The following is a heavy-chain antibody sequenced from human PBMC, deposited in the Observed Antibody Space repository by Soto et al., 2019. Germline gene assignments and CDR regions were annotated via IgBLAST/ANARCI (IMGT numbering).Heavy chain of an antibody. CDR3: ARSYYYYYGMDV. Sequence: QVQLQESGPGLVKPSETLSLTCTVSGGSISSYYWSWIRQPPGKGLEWIGYIYYSGSTNYNPSLMSGVTISVVTSTNQFSPKLSSVPAAETAVYYCARSYYYYYGMDVWGQGTTVTVSS. CDR1: GGSISSYY. CDR2: IYYSGST. J-gene: IGHJ6*02. V-gene: IGHV4-59*01.